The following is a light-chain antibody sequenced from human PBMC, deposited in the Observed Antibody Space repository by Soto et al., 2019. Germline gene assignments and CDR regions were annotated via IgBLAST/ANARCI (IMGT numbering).Light chain of an antibody. Sequence: EIMMTQSPVTLSVSPGERATLSCRASQSVSNNLAWYQQNPGQAPRLLIYYASTRATGIPARFSGSGSGTEFTLTISSLQSEDFALYYCQQYNDWPPITFGQGTRLEIK. CDR3: QQYNDWPPIT. CDR1: QSVSNN. V-gene: IGKV3-15*01. CDR2: YAS. J-gene: IGKJ5*01.